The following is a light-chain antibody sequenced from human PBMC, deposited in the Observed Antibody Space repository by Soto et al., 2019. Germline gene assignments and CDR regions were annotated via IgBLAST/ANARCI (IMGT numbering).Light chain of an antibody. J-gene: IGKJ5*01. CDR1: QGISSW. CDR2: AAS. V-gene: IGKV1-12*01. CDR3: QQANTSLIT. Sequence: DIQMTQSPSSMSASVGDRVTITCRASQGISSWLAWYQQKPGKAPKLLIYAASSLQSGVPSRFSGSGSETHFPPTSRTLQPEDFATYYCQQANTSLITFGQGTRLEIK.